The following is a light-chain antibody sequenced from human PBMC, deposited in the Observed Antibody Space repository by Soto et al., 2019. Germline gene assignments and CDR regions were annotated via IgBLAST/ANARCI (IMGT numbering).Light chain of an antibody. V-gene: IGKV1-39*01. Sequence: DIQMTQSPSSLSASVGDRVTIACRASQNIRTYLNWYQQSPGKAPKLLIYAASNLQSGVPSRFSGSGSGTDFTLNISSLNPEDFATYYCQQAYSKNTFGGGTKVEIK. CDR1: QNIRTY. J-gene: IGKJ4*01. CDR3: QQAYSKNT. CDR2: AAS.